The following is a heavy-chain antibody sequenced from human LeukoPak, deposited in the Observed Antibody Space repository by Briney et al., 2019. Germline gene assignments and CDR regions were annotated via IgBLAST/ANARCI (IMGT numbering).Heavy chain of an antibody. V-gene: IGHV4-38-2*02. CDR3: ARAATVRSMIVVARRGRWFDP. Sequence: SETLSLTCIVSNYSISSGYYWGWIRQPPGEGLEGIGSICHSGNTYYNPSLKSRVTISVDPSKNQFSLKLISVTAADTAVYYCARAATVRSMIVVARRGRWFDPWGQGTLVTVSS. CDR1: NYSISSGYY. D-gene: IGHD3-22*01. CDR2: ICHSGNT. J-gene: IGHJ5*02.